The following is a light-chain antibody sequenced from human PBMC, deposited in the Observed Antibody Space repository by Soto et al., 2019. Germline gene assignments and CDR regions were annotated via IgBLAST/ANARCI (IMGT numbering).Light chain of an antibody. V-gene: IGKV3-15*01. CDR3: QQYNNWPPLYT. J-gene: IGKJ2*01. CDR1: QSVSSK. Sequence: EIVMTQSPVTLSVSPGERATLSCRASQSVSSKLAWYQQKPGQAPRLLIYDASTRATGIPARFSGSGSGTEFTRTISSLQSEDFAVYYCQQYNNWPPLYTFGQGTKVEIK. CDR2: DAS.